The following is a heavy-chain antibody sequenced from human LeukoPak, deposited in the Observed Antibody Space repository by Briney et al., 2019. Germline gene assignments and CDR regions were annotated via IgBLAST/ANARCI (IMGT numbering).Heavy chain of an antibody. Sequence: KASQTLSLTCAISGDSVSSKNAAWHWIRQSPSRGLEWLGRTYYRSKWYNDNAESVKGRISINPDTSKNQFSLQLNSVTPEDTAVYYCARGFSSGWLDYWGRGTLVTVSS. CDR3: ARGFSSGWLDY. CDR1: GDSVSSKNAA. V-gene: IGHV6-1*01. J-gene: IGHJ4*02. D-gene: IGHD6-19*01. CDR2: TYYRSKWYN.